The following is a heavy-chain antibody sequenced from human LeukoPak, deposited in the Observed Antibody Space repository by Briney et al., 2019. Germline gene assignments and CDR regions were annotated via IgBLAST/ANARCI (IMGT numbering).Heavy chain of an antibody. CDR2: IYSGGST. D-gene: IGHD2-21*02. CDR3: ARVAPAAYCGGDCHFDY. J-gene: IGHJ4*02. V-gene: IGHV3-53*01. CDR1: GFTVSSNY. Sequence: GGSLRLSCAASGFTVSSNYMSWVRQAPGKGLEWVSVIYSGGSTYYADSVKGRFTISRDNSKNTLYLQMNSLRAEDTAVYYCARVAPAAYCGGDCHFDYWGQGTLVTVSS.